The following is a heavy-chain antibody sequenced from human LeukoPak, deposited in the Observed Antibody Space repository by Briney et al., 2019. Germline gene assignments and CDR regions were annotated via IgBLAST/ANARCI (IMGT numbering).Heavy chain of an antibody. Sequence: SETLSLTCTVSGYSISNGYYWGWIRQPPGKGLEWIGSIYHSGSTYYNPSLKSRVTISVDTSKNQFSLKLSSVTAADTALYYCARDLGRAARPDYWGQGTLVTVSS. CDR2: IYHSGST. CDR1: GYSISNGYY. CDR3: ARDLGRAARPDY. V-gene: IGHV4-38-2*02. J-gene: IGHJ4*02. D-gene: IGHD6-6*01.